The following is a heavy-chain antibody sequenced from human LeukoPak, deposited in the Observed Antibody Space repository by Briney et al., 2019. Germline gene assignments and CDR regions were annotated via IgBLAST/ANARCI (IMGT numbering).Heavy chain of an antibody. Sequence: GGSLRLSCAASGFTFTSYAMSWVRQAPGKGLEWVSAISGSGGSTYYADSVKGRFTISRDNSKNTLYLQMNSLRAEDTAVYYCAKDRGQWLGGDWGQGTLVTVSS. V-gene: IGHV3-23*01. D-gene: IGHD6-19*01. CDR1: GFTFTSYA. J-gene: IGHJ4*02. CDR3: AKDRGQWLGGD. CDR2: ISGSGGST.